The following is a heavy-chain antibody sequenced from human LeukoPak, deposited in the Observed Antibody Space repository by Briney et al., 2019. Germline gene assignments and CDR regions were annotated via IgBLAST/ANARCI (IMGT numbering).Heavy chain of an antibody. D-gene: IGHD3-22*01. Sequence: SVKVSCKGSGGTFISYAISWVGQAPGQGGEWMGGIIPIFGTENYAQKFQGRVTITADESTSTAYMELSSLRSEDTAMYYCARVRDYDSSAYSDYWGQGTLVTVSS. V-gene: IGHV1-69*13. CDR2: IIPIFGTE. J-gene: IGHJ4*02. CDR3: ARVRDYDSSAYSDY. CDR1: GGTFISYA.